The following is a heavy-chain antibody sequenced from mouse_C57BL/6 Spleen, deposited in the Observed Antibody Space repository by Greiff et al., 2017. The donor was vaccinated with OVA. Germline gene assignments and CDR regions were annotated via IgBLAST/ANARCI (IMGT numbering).Heavy chain of an antibody. V-gene: IGHV1-64*01. CDR1: GYTFTSYW. CDR3: ARRGTTVVADWYFDV. Sequence: QVQLQQPGAELVKPGASVTLSCKASGYTFTSYWMHWVTQRPGQGLEWIGMIHPNSGSTNYNEKFKSKATLTVDKSSSTAYMQLSSLTSEDSAVYYCARRGTTVVADWYFDVWGTGTTVTVSS. D-gene: IGHD1-1*01. J-gene: IGHJ1*03. CDR2: IHPNSGST.